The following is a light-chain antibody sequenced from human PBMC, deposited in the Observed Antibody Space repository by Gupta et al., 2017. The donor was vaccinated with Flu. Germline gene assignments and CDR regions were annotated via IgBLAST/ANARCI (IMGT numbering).Light chain of an antibody. V-gene: IGLV2-18*02. CDR2: YVN. Sequence: SASPQSPSLPVSPSQSVTISCPGSSSDVGRSNRVSWYQQRPGKAPKLIIYYVNVRPSGVPDRFSGSKSGNTASLTISGLQADDEADYYCTSYAGGGTWVFGTGTTVTVL. CDR1: SSDVGRSNR. CDR3: TSYAGGGTWV. J-gene: IGLJ1*01.